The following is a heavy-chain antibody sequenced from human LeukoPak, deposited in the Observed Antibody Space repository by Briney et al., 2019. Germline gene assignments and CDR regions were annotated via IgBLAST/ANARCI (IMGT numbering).Heavy chain of an antibody. Sequence: GGSLRLSCAASGFTFSSYGMHWVRQAPGKGLEWVSGINWNGGSAGYADSVKGRFTISRDDAKNSLYLQMNSLGADDTAFYYCASSRTLYYYYYMDVWGKGTTVTVAS. V-gene: IGHV3-20*04. J-gene: IGHJ6*03. CDR3: ASSRTLYYYYYMDV. CDR1: GFTFSSYG. D-gene: IGHD2-2*01. CDR2: INWNGGSA.